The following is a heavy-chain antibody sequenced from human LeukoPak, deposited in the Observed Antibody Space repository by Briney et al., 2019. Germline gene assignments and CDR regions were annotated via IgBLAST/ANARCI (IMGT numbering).Heavy chain of an antibody. J-gene: IGHJ4*02. D-gene: IGHD5-18*01. CDR1: GFTFSSYS. Sequence: GGSLRLSCAASGFTFSSYSMNWVRQAPGKGLEWVAVISYDGSNKYYADSVKGRFTISRDNSKNTLYLQMNSLRAEDTAVYYCARGSPHVDTAMAPDYWGQGTLVTVSS. V-gene: IGHV3-30*03. CDR3: ARGSPHVDTAMAPDY. CDR2: ISYDGSNK.